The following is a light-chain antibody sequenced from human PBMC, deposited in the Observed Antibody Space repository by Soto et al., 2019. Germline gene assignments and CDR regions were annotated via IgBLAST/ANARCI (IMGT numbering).Light chain of an antibody. Sequence: DIQMTQSPSTLSASVGDRVTITCRASQSISSWLAWYQQKPGKAPKLLIYKASSLQSGVPPRFSGSGSGTEFTLIISSLQPDAFATYYCQQYYTYSGTFGQGTKVEIK. J-gene: IGKJ1*01. CDR3: QQYYTYSGT. CDR1: QSISSW. CDR2: KAS. V-gene: IGKV1-5*03.